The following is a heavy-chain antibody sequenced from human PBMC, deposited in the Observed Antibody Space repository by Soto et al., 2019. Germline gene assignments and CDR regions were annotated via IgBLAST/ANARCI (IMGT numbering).Heavy chain of an antibody. CDR3: ARHQSGSGNSNFDF. CDR1: EYSFRIYW. D-gene: IGHD3-10*01. CDR2: VDPNDSFA. J-gene: IGHJ4*02. V-gene: IGHV5-10-1*01. Sequence: GESLKISCQAFEYSFRIYWISWVRQKPGGGLEWMGRVDPNDSFATYSPSFEGHVSISVDKSTNIVYLQWRSLRASDTATYYCARHQSGSGNSNFDFWGQGAPVTVSS.